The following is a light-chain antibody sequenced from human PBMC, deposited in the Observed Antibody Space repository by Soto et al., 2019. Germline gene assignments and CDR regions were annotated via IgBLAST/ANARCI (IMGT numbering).Light chain of an antibody. CDR1: QSVSNQ. CDR3: QQRAGSST. CDR2: DAS. J-gene: IGKJ5*01. Sequence: EIVLTQSPVILSFSPWERSTLSCRASQSVSNQLAWYQQKPGQAPRLLIYDASRRVTGIPARFSGSGSGTDFTLTLSSLEPEDFAVYYCQQRAGSSTFGQGTRLEIK. V-gene: IGKV3-11*01.